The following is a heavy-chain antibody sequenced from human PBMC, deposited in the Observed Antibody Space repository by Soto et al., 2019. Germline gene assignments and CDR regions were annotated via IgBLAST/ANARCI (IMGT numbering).Heavy chain of an antibody. CDR3: AKEGSSGWHRPVYFDY. V-gene: IGHV3-23*01. CDR2: ISGSGGST. Sequence: SGGSLRLSCAASGFTFSSYAMSWVRQAPGKGLEWVSAISGSGGSTYYADSVKGRFTISRDNSKNTLYLQMNSLRAEDTAVYYCAKEGSSGWHRPVYFDYWGQGTRVTVAS. D-gene: IGHD6-19*01. J-gene: IGHJ4*02. CDR1: GFTFSSYA.